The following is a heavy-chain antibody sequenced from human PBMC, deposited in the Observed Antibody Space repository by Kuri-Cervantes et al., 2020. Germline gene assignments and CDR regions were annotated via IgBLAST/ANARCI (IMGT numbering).Heavy chain of an antibody. D-gene: IGHD3-22*01. CDR1: GFTFSSYW. CDR2: IKQDGSEK. CDR3: ARAGRGMDSSGYSPYYYGMDV. J-gene: IGHJ6*02. V-gene: IGHV3-7*01. Sequence: ETLSLTCAASGFTFSSYWRSWVRQAPGKGLEWVANIKQDGSEKYYVDSVKGRFTISRDNAKNSLYLQMNSLRAEDTALYYCARAGRGMDSSGYSPYYYGMDVWGQGTRSPSP.